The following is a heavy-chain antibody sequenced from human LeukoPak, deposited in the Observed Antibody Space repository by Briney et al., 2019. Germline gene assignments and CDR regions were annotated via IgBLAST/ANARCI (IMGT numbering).Heavy chain of an antibody. D-gene: IGHD3-3*01. V-gene: IGHV4-34*01. CDR1: GGSFSGYY. J-gene: IGHJ5*02. Sequence: PSEILSLTCAVYGGSFSGYYWSWIRQPPGKGLEWIGEINHSGSTNYNPSLKSRVTISVDTSKNQFSLKLSSVTAADTAVYYCAREAILGRRFDPWGQGTLVTVSS. CDR2: INHSGST. CDR3: AREAILGRRFDP.